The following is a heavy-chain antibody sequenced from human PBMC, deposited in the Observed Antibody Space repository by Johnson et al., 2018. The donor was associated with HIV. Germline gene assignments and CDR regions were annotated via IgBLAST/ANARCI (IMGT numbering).Heavy chain of an antibody. Sequence: VHLVESGGGLVQPGGSLRLSCAASGFTFSSYAMSWVRQAPGKGLEWVSAISGSGGSTGYADSVKGRFTISRDNSKNTLYLQMNSLRAEDTAVYYCAKESKWESRTPHAFDLWGQGTMVTVSS. CDR3: AKESKWESRTPHAFDL. V-gene: IGHV3-23*04. CDR2: ISGSGGST. D-gene: IGHD1-26*01. CDR1: GFTFSSYA. J-gene: IGHJ3*01.